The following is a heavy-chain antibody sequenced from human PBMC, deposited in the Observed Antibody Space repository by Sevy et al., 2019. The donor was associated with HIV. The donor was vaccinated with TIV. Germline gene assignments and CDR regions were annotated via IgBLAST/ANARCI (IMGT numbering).Heavy chain of an antibody. Sequence: GGSLRLSCAASGFTFSSYAMHWVRQAPGKGLEWVAVISYDGSNKYYADSVKGRFTISRDNSKNTLDLQMNSLRAEDTAVYYCARADSSGWWGFDYWGQGTLVTVSS. CDR2: ISYDGSNK. CDR3: ARADSSGWWGFDY. J-gene: IGHJ4*02. CDR1: GFTFSSYA. D-gene: IGHD6-19*01. V-gene: IGHV3-30-3*01.